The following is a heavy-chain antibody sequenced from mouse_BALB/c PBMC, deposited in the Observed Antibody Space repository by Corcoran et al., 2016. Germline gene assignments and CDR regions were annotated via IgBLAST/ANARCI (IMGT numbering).Heavy chain of an antibody. CDR2: INTHSGVP. V-gene: IGHV9-4*02. CDR3: ARFTTAYYFDY. D-gene: IGHD1-2*01. J-gene: IGHJ2*01. CDR1: GYTFTTAG. Sequence: QIQLVQSGPELKKPGETVRISCKASGYTFTTAGMQWVQKMPGKGLKWIGWINTHSGVPKYAEDFKGRFAFSLETSASTAYLQISNLKNEDTATYFCARFTTAYYFDYWGQGITLTVSS.